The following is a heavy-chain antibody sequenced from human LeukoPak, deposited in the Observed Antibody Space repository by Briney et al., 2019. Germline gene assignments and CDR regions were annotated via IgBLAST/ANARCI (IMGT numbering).Heavy chain of an antibody. CDR1: GGSISSSSYY. J-gene: IGHJ5*02. CDR2: IYYSGST. CDR3: ARGKYYDFWSGYSETNNWFDP. Sequence: SETLSLTCTVSGGSISSSSYYWGWIRQPPGKGLEWIGSIYYSGSTYYNPSLKSRVTISVDTSKNQFSLKLSSVTAADTAVYYCARGKYYDFWSGYSETNNWFDPWGQGTLVTVSS. D-gene: IGHD3-3*01. V-gene: IGHV4-39*07.